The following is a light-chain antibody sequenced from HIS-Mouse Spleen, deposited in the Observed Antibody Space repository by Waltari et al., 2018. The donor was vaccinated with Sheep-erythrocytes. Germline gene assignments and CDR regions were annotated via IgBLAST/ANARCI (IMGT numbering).Light chain of an antibody. CDR3: QQYDNLTLT. J-gene: IGKJ4*01. V-gene: IGKV1-33*01. CDR1: QDISNY. CDR2: DAS. Sequence: IWMTQSPSLLSASTGDRVTITCQASQDISNYLNWYQQKPGKAPKLLIYDASNLETGVPSRFSGSGSGTDFTFTISSLQPEDIATYYCQQYDNLTLTFGGGTKVEIK.